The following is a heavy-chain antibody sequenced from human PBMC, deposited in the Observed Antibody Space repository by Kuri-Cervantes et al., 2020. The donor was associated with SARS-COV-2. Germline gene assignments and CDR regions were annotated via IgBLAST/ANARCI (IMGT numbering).Heavy chain of an antibody. J-gene: IGHJ3*02. CDR2: IYYSGST. V-gene: IGHV4-59*11. CDR1: GGSISSHY. D-gene: IGHD6-6*01. CDR3: ARLSNTIEYSSSSELYAFDI. Sequence: GSLRLSCTVSGGSISSHYWSWIRQPPGKGLEWIGYIYYSGSTNYNPSLKSRVTISVDTSKNQFSLKLSSVTAADTAVYYCARLSNTIEYSSSSELYAFDIWGQGTMVTVSS.